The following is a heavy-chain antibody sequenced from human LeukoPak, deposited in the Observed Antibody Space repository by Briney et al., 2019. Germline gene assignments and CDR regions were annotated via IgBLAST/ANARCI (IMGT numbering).Heavy chain of an antibody. V-gene: IGHV3-21*01. CDR2: ITASSTAI. CDR3: ARTYYDILTGYNPYFDY. J-gene: IGHJ4*02. Sequence: GGSLRLSCTASEFTFNTYTMNWVRQAPGKGLEWVSSITASSTAIYSADSVKGRFTISRDNAKNFLYLQMNSLRAEDTAVYYCARTYYDILTGYNPYFDYWGQGILVTVSS. CDR1: EFTFNTYT. D-gene: IGHD3-9*01.